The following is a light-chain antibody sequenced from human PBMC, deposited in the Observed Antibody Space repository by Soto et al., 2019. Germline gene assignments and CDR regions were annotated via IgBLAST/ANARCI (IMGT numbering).Light chain of an antibody. CDR2: EVS. V-gene: IGKV3-20*01. CDR3: QQYGSSGT. J-gene: IGKJ1*01. CDR1: QSISDT. Sequence: EIVMTQSPSTLSVSPWGRSTLSFRASQSISDTLAWYQQKPGQAPRLLIYEVSNRATGIPDRFSGSGSGTDFTLTISRLEPEDFAVYYCQQYGSSGTFGQGTKVDIK.